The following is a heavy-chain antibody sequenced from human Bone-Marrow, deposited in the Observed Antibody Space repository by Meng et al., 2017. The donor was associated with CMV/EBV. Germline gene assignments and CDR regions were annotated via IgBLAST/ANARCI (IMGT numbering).Heavy chain of an antibody. Sequence: GGSLRLSCAASGFTFSSYWMHWVRQAPGKGLVWVSRINSDGSSTSYADSVKGRFTISRDNAKNTLYLQMNSLRAEDTAVYYCTLGYCSSTSCYVTDYYNYGMDVWGQGTTVTVSS. V-gene: IGHV3-74*01. CDR3: TLGYCSSTSCYVTDYYNYGMDV. J-gene: IGHJ6*02. CDR1: GFTFSSYW. CDR2: INSDGSST. D-gene: IGHD2-2*01.